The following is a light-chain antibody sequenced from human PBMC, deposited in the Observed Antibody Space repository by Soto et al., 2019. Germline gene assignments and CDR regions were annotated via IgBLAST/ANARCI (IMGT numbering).Light chain of an antibody. V-gene: IGLV3-21*02. CDR1: NIGSKS. CDR3: QVWDSSSDHLDV. J-gene: IGLJ1*01. Sequence: SYELTQPPSVSVAPGQTARITCGGNNIGSKSVHWYQQKPRQAPVLVVYNDSDRPSGIPERFSGSNSGNTATLTISRVEAGDEADYYCQVWDSSSDHLDVFGTGTKLTVL. CDR2: NDS.